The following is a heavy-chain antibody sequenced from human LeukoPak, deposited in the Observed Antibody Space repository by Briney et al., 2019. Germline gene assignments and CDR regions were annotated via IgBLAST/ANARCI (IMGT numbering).Heavy chain of an antibody. Sequence: QPGGSLRLSCAASGFTFSNYAMSWVRPAPGKGPEWVSGISGSGGDTYYADSVKGRFTISRDNSKNTLYLQMNSLRAEDTAVYYCAKDRSCTNNICHGDFDYWGQGTLVTVSS. CDR1: GFTFSNYA. CDR3: AKDRSCTNNICHGDFDY. V-gene: IGHV3-23*01. D-gene: IGHD2-8*01. CDR2: ISGSGGDT. J-gene: IGHJ4*02.